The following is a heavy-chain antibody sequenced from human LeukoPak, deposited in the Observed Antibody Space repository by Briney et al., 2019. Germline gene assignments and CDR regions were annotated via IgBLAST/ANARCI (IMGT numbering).Heavy chain of an antibody. J-gene: IGHJ4*02. V-gene: IGHV3-23*01. CDR2: ISDSGDYT. D-gene: IGHD2-8*01. CDR3: AKDTSIGKYCTSGACSPFDY. CDR1: GFTFSSYA. Sequence: GGSLRLSCAGSGFTFSSYAMSWVRQAPGKGLEWVSAISDSGDYTYYADSVKGRFTISRDNSKNTLYLHVNSLRAEDTAVYYCAKDTSIGKYCTSGACSPFDYWGQGTLVTVSS.